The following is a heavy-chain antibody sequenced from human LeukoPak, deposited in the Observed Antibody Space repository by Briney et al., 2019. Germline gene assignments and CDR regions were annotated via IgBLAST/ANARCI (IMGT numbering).Heavy chain of an antibody. CDR3: ARQGIVGAMPFDY. V-gene: IGHV4-59*08. CDR2: IYYSGST. CDR1: GGSISSYY. Sequence: SETLSLTCTVSGGSISSYYWSWIRQPPGRGLEWIGYIYYSGSTNSNPSLKSRVTISVDTSKNQFSLRLSSVTAADTAVYYCARQGIVGAMPFDYWGQGTLVTVSS. J-gene: IGHJ4*02. D-gene: IGHD1-26*01.